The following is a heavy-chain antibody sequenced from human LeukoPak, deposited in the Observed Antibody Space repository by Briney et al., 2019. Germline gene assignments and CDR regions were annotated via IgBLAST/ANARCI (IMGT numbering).Heavy chain of an antibody. CDR2: ISAYNGNT. CDR1: GYTFTNYG. Sequence: GASVKVSCKVSGYTFTNYGITWVRQAPGQGLGCMGWISAYNGNTNYAQRFQGRVTMTTDTSTSTAYMELRSLRSEDTAVYYCARGPAAGYNWFDPWGQGTLVTVSS. J-gene: IGHJ5*02. V-gene: IGHV1-18*01. D-gene: IGHD6-13*01. CDR3: ARGPAAGYNWFDP.